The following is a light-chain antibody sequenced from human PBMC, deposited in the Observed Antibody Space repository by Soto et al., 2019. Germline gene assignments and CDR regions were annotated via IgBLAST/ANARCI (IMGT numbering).Light chain of an antibody. CDR2: GAS. V-gene: IGKV3-15*01. CDR3: QQYNNWPPWT. Sequence: EIVMTQSPATLSVSPGERATLSCRASQSVSSNLACYQQKPGQAPRLLIYGASARATGIPARFSGSGSGTEFTLTISRLQSEDFAVYYCQQYNNWPPWTVGQGTKVEIK. CDR1: QSVSSN. J-gene: IGKJ1*01.